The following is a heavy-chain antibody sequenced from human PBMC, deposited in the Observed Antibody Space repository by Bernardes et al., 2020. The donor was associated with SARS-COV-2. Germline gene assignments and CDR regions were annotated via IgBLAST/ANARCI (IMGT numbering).Heavy chain of an antibody. CDR2: IYYSGST. CDR3: ARPNVGAPARYYYYYGMDV. D-gene: IGHD1-26*01. CDR1: GGSISSSSYY. J-gene: IGHJ6*02. V-gene: IGHV4-39*01. Sequence: SETLSLTCTVSGGSISSSSYYWGWIRQPPGKGLEWIGSIYYSGSTYYNPSLKSRVTISVDTSKNQFSLKLSSVTAADTAVYYCARPNVGAPARYYYYYGMDVWGQGTTVTVSS.